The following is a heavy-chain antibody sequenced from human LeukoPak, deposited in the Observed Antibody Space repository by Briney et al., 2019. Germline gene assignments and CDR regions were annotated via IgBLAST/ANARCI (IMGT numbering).Heavy chain of an antibody. CDR2: IYYSGST. Sequence: SSETLSLTCTVSGGSISTGDYYWSWIRQPPGKGLEWIGYIYYSGSTYYNPSLKSRVTISVDTSKNQFSLKLSSVPAADTAVYYCAVGHYYHSSGYLFDYWGQGTLVTVSS. D-gene: IGHD3-22*01. CDR3: AVGHYYHSSGYLFDY. V-gene: IGHV4-30-4*01. J-gene: IGHJ4*02. CDR1: GGSISTGDYY.